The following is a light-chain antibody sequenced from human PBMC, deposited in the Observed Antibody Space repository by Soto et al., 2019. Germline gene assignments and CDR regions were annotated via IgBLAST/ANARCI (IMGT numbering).Light chain of an antibody. Sequence: ILLARFPGPLSYPPGERGTLSSWASQSVDSSYLAWYQQKPGQAPRLLIYGASNRATGIPDRFSGSGSGTDFTLTISRLEPEDFAVYYCQQYGSSGTFGQGTKVDTK. CDR2: GAS. V-gene: IGKV3-20*01. J-gene: IGKJ1*01. CDR1: QSVDSSY. CDR3: QQYGSSGT.